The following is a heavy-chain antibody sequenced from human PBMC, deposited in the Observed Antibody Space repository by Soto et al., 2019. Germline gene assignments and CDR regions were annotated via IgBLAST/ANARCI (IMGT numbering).Heavy chain of an antibody. Sequence: RGSLRLSCAASGFTFSSYSMNWVRQAPGKELEWVSYFISSISTIYYADSVKGRFTISRDNAKNTLYLQMNSLRSEDTAVYYCARGSDWNYVYIDYWGQGTLVTVSS. CDR2: FISSISTI. J-gene: IGHJ4*02. CDR3: ARGSDWNYVYIDY. CDR1: GFTFSSYS. D-gene: IGHD1-7*01. V-gene: IGHV3-48*04.